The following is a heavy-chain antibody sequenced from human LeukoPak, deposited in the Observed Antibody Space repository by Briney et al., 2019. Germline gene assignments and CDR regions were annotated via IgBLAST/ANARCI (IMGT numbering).Heavy chain of an antibody. V-gene: IGHV3-64*01. J-gene: IGHJ3*02. Sequence: GGSLRLSCAASGFTFSSYAMHWVRQAPGKGLEYVSAISSNGGSTYYANSVKGRFTISRDNSKNTLYLQMGSLRAEDMAVCYCARGGDYDAFDIWGQGTMVTVSS. CDR3: ARGGDYDAFDI. D-gene: IGHD4-17*01. CDR1: GFTFSSYA. CDR2: ISSNGGST.